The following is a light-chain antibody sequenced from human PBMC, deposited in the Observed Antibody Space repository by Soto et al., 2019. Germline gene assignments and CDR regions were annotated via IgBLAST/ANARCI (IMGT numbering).Light chain of an antibody. J-gene: IGKJ3*01. CDR3: PHRGHCTTHAT. CDR1: QSVRSS. V-gene: IGKV3-11*01. CDR2: DAS. Sequence: EIVLTQSPDTLSLSPGERATLSCRASQSVRSSLAWYQQKPGQAPRLLIYDASNRATGIPARFSGSGSGTDYTPIYRCPNREHLALYYEPHRGHCTTHATFGHGNKVD.